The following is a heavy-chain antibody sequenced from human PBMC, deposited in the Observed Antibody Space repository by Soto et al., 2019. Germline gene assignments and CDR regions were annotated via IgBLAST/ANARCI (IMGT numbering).Heavy chain of an antibody. D-gene: IGHD2-2*02. CDR1: GFTFSGSA. CDR2: IRSKANSYAT. V-gene: IGHV3-73*01. CDR3: TTPRISGAVVPAAILDYYYYGMDV. Sequence: GGSLRLSCAASGFTFSGSAMHWVRQASGKGLEWVGRIRSKANSYATAYAASVKGRFTISRDDSKNTAYLQMNSLKTEDTAVYYCTTPRISGAVVPAAILDYYYYGMDVWGQGTTVTVSS. J-gene: IGHJ6*02.